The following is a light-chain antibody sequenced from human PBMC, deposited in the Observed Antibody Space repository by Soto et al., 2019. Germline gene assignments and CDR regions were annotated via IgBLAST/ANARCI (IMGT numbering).Light chain of an antibody. J-gene: IGKJ4*01. CDR3: QQHSSWTIT. V-gene: IGKV3-11*01. CDR2: GTS. Sequence: EIVLTQSPGTLSLSPGERATLSCRASQSVSNFLAWYQQKPGQAPRLLIYGTSNRATGIPARLSGSGSGTDFTLTIRSIEPEDFAVYYCQQHSSWTITFGGGXK. CDR1: QSVSNF.